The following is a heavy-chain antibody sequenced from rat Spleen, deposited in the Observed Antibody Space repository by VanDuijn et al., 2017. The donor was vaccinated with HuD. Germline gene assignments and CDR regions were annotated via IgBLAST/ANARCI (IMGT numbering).Heavy chain of an antibody. J-gene: IGHJ1*01. D-gene: IGHD2-2*01. Sequence: EVQLVASDGGLVQPGRSLKLSCVASGFTFCAFYMAWVCQALTKGREWVATISYDDRSTYYRDSVKGRFTISRDNTKNTLYLQMDNLRSEDTATYYCARAGYLRDWYFDFWGPGTMVTVSS. V-gene: IGHV5-29*01. CDR3: ARAGYLRDWYFDF. CDR2: ISYDDRST. CDR1: GFTFCAFY.